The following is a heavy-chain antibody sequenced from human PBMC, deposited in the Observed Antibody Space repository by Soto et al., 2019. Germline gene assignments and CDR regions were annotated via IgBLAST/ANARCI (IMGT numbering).Heavy chain of an antibody. CDR2: IYYSGET. Sequence: QVQLQESGPGLVKPSETLSLTCTVSGDSISRYYWSWIRLSPGKGLEWIGYIYYSGETNYNPSVKSRGTIAVDRTKNQFSLKLSSVTGADTAVYYCARDQGGEFLKGSGMDVWGQGTTVTVSS. CDR3: ARDQGGEFLKGSGMDV. J-gene: IGHJ6*02. CDR1: GDSISRYY. D-gene: IGHD3-10*01. V-gene: IGHV4-59*01.